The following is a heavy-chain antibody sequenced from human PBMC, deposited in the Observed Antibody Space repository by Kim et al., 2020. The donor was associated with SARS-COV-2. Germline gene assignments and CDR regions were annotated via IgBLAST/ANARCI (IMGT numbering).Heavy chain of an antibody. D-gene: IGHD4-17*01. CDR1: GYSFTSYD. CDR3: ATGGATVTVT. V-gene: IGHV1-8*01. J-gene: IGHJ5*02. Sequence: ASVKVSCKASGYSFTSYDINWVRQAPGQGLEWMGLMNPNTGHTDYAQRFQGRLTLTKNTSIGTAYMELSSLRSEDTDVYYCATGGATVTVTWGQGTLVTV. CDR2: MNPNTGHT.